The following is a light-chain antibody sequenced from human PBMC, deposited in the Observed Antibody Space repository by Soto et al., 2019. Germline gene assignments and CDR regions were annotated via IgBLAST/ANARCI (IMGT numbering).Light chain of an antibody. CDR1: QSVSRY. CDR3: QQYGPAPWP. Sequence: EIVLTQSPGTLSLSPGERATLSCRASQSVSRYLVWYQHKPAQAPRLLIYGASTRATGIPDRFSGSASGTDFTLTISRLEPEDFAVYYCQQYGPAPWPFGQGTKVEIK. V-gene: IGKV3-20*01. J-gene: IGKJ1*01. CDR2: GAS.